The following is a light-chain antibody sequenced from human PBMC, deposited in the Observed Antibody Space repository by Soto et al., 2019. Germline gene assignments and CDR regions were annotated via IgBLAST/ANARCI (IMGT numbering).Light chain of an antibody. CDR2: DAS. J-gene: IGKJ1*01. Sequence: EIVMTQSPATLSVSPGEGATLSCRASQTISSNLAWYQQKPGQAPRLLIYDASTRATGIPARFSGSGSGTEFTLTISSLQSEDFAVYYCQQYNNWPPEGTFGQGTKVEIK. V-gene: IGKV3-15*01. CDR1: QTISSN. CDR3: QQYNNWPPEGT.